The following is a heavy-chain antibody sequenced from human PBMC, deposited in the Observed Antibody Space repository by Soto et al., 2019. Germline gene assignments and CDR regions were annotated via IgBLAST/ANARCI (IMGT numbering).Heavy chain of an antibody. J-gene: IGHJ4*02. D-gene: IGHD6-19*01. V-gene: IGHV2-70*11. CDR1: GFSLSTSGMC. CDR3: ARYNSSGWWPSIDY. CDR2: IDWDDDK. Sequence: GSGPTLVNPTQTLTLTCTFSGFSLSTSGMCVSWIRQPPGKALEWLARIDWDDDKYYSTSLKTRLTISKDTSKNQVVLTMTNMDPVDTATYYCARYNSSGWWPSIDYWGQGTLVTVSS.